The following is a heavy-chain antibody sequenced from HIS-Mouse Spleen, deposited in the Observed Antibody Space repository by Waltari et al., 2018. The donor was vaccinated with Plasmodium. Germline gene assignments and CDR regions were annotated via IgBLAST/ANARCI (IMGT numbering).Heavy chain of an antibody. Sequence: QVQLQQWGAGLLKPSETLSLTCAVYGGSFSGYYWSWIRKPPGKGLEWIGEINHSGSTTYTPSLKVRVTISVDTSKNQFSLKLSSVTAADTAVYYCARGPGYSSGWYYFDYWGQGTLVTVSS. CDR3: ARGPGYSSGWYYFDY. V-gene: IGHV4-34*01. D-gene: IGHD6-19*01. J-gene: IGHJ4*02. CDR2: INHSGST. CDR1: GGSFSGYY.